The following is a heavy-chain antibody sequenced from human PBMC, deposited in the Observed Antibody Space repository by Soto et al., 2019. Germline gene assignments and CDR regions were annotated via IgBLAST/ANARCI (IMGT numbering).Heavy chain of an antibody. Sequence: GGSLRLSCAASGFTFSSYWMHWVRQAPGKGLVWVSRMNSDGSSTSYADSVKGRFTISRDNAKNTLYLQMNSLRAEDTAVYYCATRGYYDSSGYYDAFDIWGQGTMVTVSS. J-gene: IGHJ3*02. CDR3: ATRGYYDSSGYYDAFDI. CDR1: GFTFSSYW. V-gene: IGHV3-74*01. CDR2: MNSDGSST. D-gene: IGHD3-22*01.